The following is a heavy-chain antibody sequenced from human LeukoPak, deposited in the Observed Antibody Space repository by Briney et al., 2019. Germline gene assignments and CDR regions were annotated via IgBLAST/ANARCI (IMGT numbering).Heavy chain of an antibody. CDR2: INQDGSAT. Sequence: GVSLRLSCSASGFSFSTFWMSWVRQAPGKGLEGVANINQDGSATYYMVSVRSSFTIARDNAKNSLYLQLNNLRVEDTAVYHCARTTWGEGRMQWYFDYWVLGTLVTVSS. D-gene: IGHD6-19*01. CDR3: ARTTWGEGRMQWYFDY. J-gene: IGHJ4*02. CDR1: GFSFSTFW. V-gene: IGHV3-7*01.